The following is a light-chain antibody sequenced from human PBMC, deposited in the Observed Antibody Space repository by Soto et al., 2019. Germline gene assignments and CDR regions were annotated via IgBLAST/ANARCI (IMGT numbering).Light chain of an antibody. Sequence: EIVLTKSPGTLSLSPGERATLSCRASQSVSSSYLAWYQQKPGQAPRLLIYGASSRATGIPDRFSGSGSGTEFTLTISSLQPDDFATYYCQQYNSYWTFGQGTKVDIK. CDR3: QQYNSYWT. CDR1: QSVSSSY. V-gene: IGKV3-20*01. CDR2: GAS. J-gene: IGKJ1*01.